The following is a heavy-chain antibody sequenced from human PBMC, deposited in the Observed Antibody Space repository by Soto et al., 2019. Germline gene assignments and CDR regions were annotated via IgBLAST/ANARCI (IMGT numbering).Heavy chain of an antibody. Sequence: ASVKVSCKVSGYTLTELSMHWVRQAPGKGLEWMGGFDPEDGETIYAQKFQGRLTVTADRSTSTVYMELTNLSSEGTAVYYCARRHSGGFFRFFDSWGQGTLVTVSS. J-gene: IGHJ4*02. CDR2: FDPEDGET. D-gene: IGHD2-15*01. V-gene: IGHV1-24*01. CDR3: ARRHSGGFFRFFDS. CDR1: GYTLTELS.